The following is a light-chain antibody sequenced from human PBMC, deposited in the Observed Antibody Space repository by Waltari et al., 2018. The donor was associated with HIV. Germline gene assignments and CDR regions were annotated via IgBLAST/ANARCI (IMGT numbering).Light chain of an antibody. Sequence: DIQMTQSPSTLSASVGDRVTITCRASQSINNWLAWYQQKAGKAPKLLIYKASSLESGVPSRFSGSGSGTEFTLTISSLQPDDFGTYYCQQYNDFSWTFGQGTKVEIK. CDR1: QSINNW. V-gene: IGKV1-5*03. CDR2: KAS. J-gene: IGKJ1*01. CDR3: QQYNDFSWT.